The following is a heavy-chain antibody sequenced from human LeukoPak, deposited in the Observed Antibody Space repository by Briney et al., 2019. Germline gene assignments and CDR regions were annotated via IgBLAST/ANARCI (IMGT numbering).Heavy chain of an antibody. CDR1: GFTFSDYY. CDR3: ARGGPGGSGSYYIY. D-gene: IGHD3-10*01. J-gene: IGHJ4*02. Sequence: PRGSLRLSCAASGFTFSDYYMSWIRQAPGKGLEWVSYISSSSSYTNYADSVKGRFTISRDNAKNSLYLQMNSLRAEDTAVYYCARGGPGGSGSYYIYWGQGTLVTVSS. CDR2: ISSSSSYT. V-gene: IGHV3-11*06.